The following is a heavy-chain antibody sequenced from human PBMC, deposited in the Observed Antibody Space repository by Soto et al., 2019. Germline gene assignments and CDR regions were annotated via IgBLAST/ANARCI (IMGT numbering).Heavy chain of an antibody. J-gene: IGHJ6*02. CDR1: GFSHRTFA. CDR3: ARGLHSGSDGRLYYGMDG. CDR2: ISSDAVSD. D-gene: IGHD5-12*01. Sequence: GGSLRLSCEPSGFSHRTFAMHWVCQAPGKGLDWVAVISSDAVSDYYGGSVKGRFTISRDNSKNTVFLEMNSLRPEDTSVYFCARGLHSGSDGRLYYGMDGWGQGTSVTVSS. V-gene: IGHV3-30-3*01.